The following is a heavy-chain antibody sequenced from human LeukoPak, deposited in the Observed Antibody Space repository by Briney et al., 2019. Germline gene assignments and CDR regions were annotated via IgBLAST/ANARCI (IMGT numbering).Heavy chain of an antibody. CDR3: AKKRVAVAGTHYFDY. V-gene: IGHV3-23*01. CDR2: ISGSGGST. D-gene: IGHD6-19*01. Sequence: GGSLRLSCAASGFTFSSYAMSWVRQAPGKGLEWVSGISGSGGSTYYADSVKGRFTISRDNSKNTLYLQMNSLRAEDTAVYYCAKKRVAVAGTHYFDYWGQGTLVTVSS. J-gene: IGHJ4*02. CDR1: GFTFSSYA.